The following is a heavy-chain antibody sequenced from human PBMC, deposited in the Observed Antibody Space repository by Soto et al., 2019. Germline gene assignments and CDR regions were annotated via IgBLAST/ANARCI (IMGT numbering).Heavy chain of an antibody. D-gene: IGHD3-10*01. J-gene: IGHJ3*01. CDR2: ISSSGSTI. Sequence: PVRSLRLSCAASGVTFSSYEMNWVRQAPGKGLEWVSYISSSGSTIYYADSVKGRFTISRDNAKNSMYLQMNSLRAEDTAVYYCDRKHLWSSDVFDFPGQGT. CDR1: GVTFSSYE. CDR3: DRKHLWSSDVFDF. V-gene: IGHV3-48*03.